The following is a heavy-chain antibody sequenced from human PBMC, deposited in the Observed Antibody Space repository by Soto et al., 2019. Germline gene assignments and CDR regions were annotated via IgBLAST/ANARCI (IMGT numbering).Heavy chain of an antibody. CDR1: GYTLTELS. Sequence: GASVKVSCKVSGYTLTELSMHWVRQAPGKGLEWMGGFDPEDGETIYAQKFQGRVTMTEDTSTDTAYMELSSLRSEDTAVYYCATGVGYCSGGSCYSGNWFDPWGQGTLVTVSS. D-gene: IGHD2-15*01. CDR3: ATGVGYCSGGSCYSGNWFDP. J-gene: IGHJ5*02. CDR2: FDPEDGET. V-gene: IGHV1-24*01.